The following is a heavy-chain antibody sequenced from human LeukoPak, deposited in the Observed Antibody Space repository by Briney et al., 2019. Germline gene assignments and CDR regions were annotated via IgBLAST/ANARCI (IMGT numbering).Heavy chain of an antibody. J-gene: IGHJ5*02. D-gene: IGHD5-24*01. CDR2: INPNTGGT. Sequence: ASMNVACKASGYAFTDYYLHWMRQAPGQGLEWMGWINPNTGGTNYAPRLQDRVIMTRDTSITTAYMELTSLSSDDTAVYYCSRDTTMARWFDPWGQGTLVTVSS. CDR3: SRDTTMARWFDP. V-gene: IGHV1-2*02. CDR1: GYAFTDYY.